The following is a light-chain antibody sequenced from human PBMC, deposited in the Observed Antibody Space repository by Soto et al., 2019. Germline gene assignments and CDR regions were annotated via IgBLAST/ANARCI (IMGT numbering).Light chain of an antibody. V-gene: IGKV1-39*01. Sequence: DIPMTQSPSSLSASVGDRVTITCRASQSINNYLNWFQQKPGKAPALLIYAATTVQSGVPSTFSGSGSGTHFTLTISSLQPDDFATYWCQQTFSTPWTFGQGTSVDIK. CDR3: QQTFSTPWT. J-gene: IGKJ1*01. CDR2: AAT. CDR1: QSINNY.